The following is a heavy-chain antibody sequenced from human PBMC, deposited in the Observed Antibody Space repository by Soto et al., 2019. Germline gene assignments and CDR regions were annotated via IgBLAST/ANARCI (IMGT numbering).Heavy chain of an antibody. CDR1: GGSISNYY. Sequence: QVPLQESGPGLVKPSETLSLSCTVSGGSISNYYWSWFRQTPGKGLEWIGYVHDSWGSNYNPSLTMRVAISLDTSKSQFSLKLTSVTATDTAVYYCARQGFGALPGLVDVWGQGTTVTVSS. D-gene: IGHD3-10*01. CDR2: VHDSWGS. V-gene: IGHV4-59*08. CDR3: ARQGFGALPGLVDV. J-gene: IGHJ6*02.